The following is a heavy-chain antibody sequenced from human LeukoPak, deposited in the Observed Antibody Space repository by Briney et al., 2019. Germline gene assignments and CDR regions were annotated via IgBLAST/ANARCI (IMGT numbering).Heavy chain of an antibody. Sequence: GGSLRLSCAASGFTFSNFPMTWVRRAPGKGLESFSSISGSGGDTYYTDSVKGRFTISRDNLNNTLYLQMNSLRAEDTAVYYCAKCPSGSYWSDYWGQGTQVTVSS. CDR3: AKCPSGSYWSDY. CDR1: GFTFSNFP. CDR2: ISGSGGDT. D-gene: IGHD1-26*01. V-gene: IGHV3-23*01. J-gene: IGHJ4*02.